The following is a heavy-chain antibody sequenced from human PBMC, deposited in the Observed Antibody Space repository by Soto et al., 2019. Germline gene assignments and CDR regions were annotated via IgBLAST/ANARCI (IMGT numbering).Heavy chain of an antibody. CDR3: AKDLAGAAVGDDY. J-gene: IGHJ4*02. V-gene: IGHV3-30*18. D-gene: IGHD6-13*01. CDR2: ISYDGSNK. CDR1: GFTFSSYG. Sequence: PGGSLRLSCAASGFTFSSYGMHWVRQAPGKGLEWVAVISYDGSNKYYADSVKGRITISRDNSKNTLYLQMNSLRAEDTAVYYCAKDLAGAAVGDDYWGQGTLVTVSS.